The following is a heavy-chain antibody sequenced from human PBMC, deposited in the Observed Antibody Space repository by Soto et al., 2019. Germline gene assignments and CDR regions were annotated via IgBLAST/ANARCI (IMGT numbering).Heavy chain of an antibody. CDR2: INPATGAA. Sequence: QLHLVQSGAVVKKPGASVTVSCSASGYPVTAYYMHWVRQAPGRGLEWMGGINPATGAAKYTQKFQGRVTMTRETSTSTVLMELSGLTSEDTAVFSCARGGGVGVAGSAAFDLWGQGTLVTVSS. D-gene: IGHD3-3*01. J-gene: IGHJ3*01. CDR1: GYPVTAYY. CDR3: ARGGGVGVAGSAAFDL. V-gene: IGHV1-2*02.